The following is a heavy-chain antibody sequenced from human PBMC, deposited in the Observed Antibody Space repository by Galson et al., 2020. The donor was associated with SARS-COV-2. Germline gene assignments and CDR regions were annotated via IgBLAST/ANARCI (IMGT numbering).Heavy chain of an antibody. D-gene: IGHD3-16*01. CDR1: GFTFSNTW. V-gene: IGHV3-15*01. CDR3: TTGQNLGTNGY. CDR2: IKSITDGGTT. J-gene: IGHJ4*02. Sequence: WGSLRLSCAASGFTFSNTWMSWVRQAPGKGLEWVGRIKSITDGGTTDYAAPVKGRFTISRDDSKNTLSLQMNSLQTDDTAVYYCTTGQNLGTNGYWGQGTLVTVSS.